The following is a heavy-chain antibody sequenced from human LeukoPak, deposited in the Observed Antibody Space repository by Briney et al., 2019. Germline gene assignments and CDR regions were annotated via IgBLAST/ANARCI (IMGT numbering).Heavy chain of an antibody. CDR2: IYYSGST. CDR3: ARGMGAQFDY. Sequence: SETLSLTCTVSGGSISSYYWSWIREPPGKGLEWIGYIYYSGSTNYNPSLKSRVTIPVDTSKNQFSLKLSSVTAADTAVYYCARGMGAQFDYWGQGTLVTVSS. V-gene: IGHV4-59*01. J-gene: IGHJ4*02. CDR1: GGSISSYY. D-gene: IGHD1-26*01.